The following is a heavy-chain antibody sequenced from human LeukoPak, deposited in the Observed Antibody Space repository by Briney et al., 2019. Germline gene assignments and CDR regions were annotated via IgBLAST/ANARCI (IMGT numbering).Heavy chain of an antibody. CDR1: GFTFSNAW. J-gene: IGHJ4*02. V-gene: IGHV3-21*01. D-gene: IGHD2-15*01. CDR3: ALDCSGGNCYSAY. CDR2: ISSSSTYI. Sequence: GGSLRLSCAASGFTFSNAWMSWVRQAPGKGLEWVSSISSSSTYIYYADSVKGRFTISRDNAKNSLYLQMNSLRVEDTAVYYCALDCSGGNCYSAYWGQGTLVTVSS.